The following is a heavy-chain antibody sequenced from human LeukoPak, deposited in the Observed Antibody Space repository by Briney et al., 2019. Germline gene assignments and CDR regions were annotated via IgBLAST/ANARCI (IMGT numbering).Heavy chain of an antibody. V-gene: IGHV1-8*01. D-gene: IGHD3-10*01. CDR1: GYTFTSYD. CDR2: MNPNSGNT. J-gene: IGHJ5*02. CDR3: ARDYYGSKSSSFDP. Sequence: ASVKVSCKASGYTFTSYDINWVRQATGQGLEWLGWMNPNSGNTGYAQNFQGRVTTRDTSIDTAYMELTSLRYEDTAVYYCARDYYGSKSSSFDPWGQGTLVTVSS.